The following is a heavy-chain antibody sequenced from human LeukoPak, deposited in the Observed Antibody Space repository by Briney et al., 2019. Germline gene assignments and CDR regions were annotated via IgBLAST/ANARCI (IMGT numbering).Heavy chain of an antibody. CDR1: GFTFSNYD. D-gene: IGHD3-22*01. CDR3: ARGAGEYYDSTRGAFDI. Sequence: PGGSLRLSCAASGFTFSNYDMHWVRQATGKGLDWVSTIDTAGATYYPGSVKGRFTISRENAKNSLYLQINSLRAGDTAVYYCARGAGEYYDSTRGAFDIWGQGTMVTVSS. CDR2: IDTAGAT. V-gene: IGHV3-13*01. J-gene: IGHJ3*02.